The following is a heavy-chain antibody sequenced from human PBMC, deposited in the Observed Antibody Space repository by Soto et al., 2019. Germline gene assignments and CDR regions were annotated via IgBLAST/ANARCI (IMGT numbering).Heavy chain of an antibody. V-gene: IGHV4-34*01. D-gene: IGHD3-3*01. CDR1: GGSVHGSS. CDR3: ATRITVFGLLIPPFDP. J-gene: IGHJ5*02. Sequence: WETLSLTCAVYGGSVHGSSWNWIRQPPGEGLEWIGEINHTGGTHYNPSLKSRVTMSVDTSKNQFSLRLSSVTAADTAIYYCATRITVFGLLIPPFDPWGQGTQVTVSS. CDR2: INHTGGT.